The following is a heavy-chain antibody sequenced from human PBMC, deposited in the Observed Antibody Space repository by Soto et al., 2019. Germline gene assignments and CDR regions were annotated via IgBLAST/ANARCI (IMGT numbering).Heavy chain of an antibody. Sequence: LRLSCAASGFTFSSYSMNWVRQAPGKGLEWVSSISSSSSYIYYADSVKGRFTISRDNAKNSLYLQMNSLRAEDTAVYYCARKYSYGWGNVHGMDVWGQGTTVTVSS. V-gene: IGHV3-21*01. CDR3: ARKYSYGWGNVHGMDV. J-gene: IGHJ6*02. CDR1: GFTFSSYS. CDR2: ISSSSSYI. D-gene: IGHD5-18*01.